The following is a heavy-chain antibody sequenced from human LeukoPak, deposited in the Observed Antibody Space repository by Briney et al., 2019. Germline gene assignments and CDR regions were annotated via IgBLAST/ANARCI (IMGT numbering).Heavy chain of an antibody. V-gene: IGHV3-23*01. CDR2: ISGSGGST. Sequence: GGSLRLSCAASGFTFSSYAMSWVRQAPGKGLEWVSAISGSGGSTYYADSVKGRFTISRDNSKNTLYLQMNSLRAEDTALYYCAGGRYYYYYYMDVWGKGTTVTVSS. J-gene: IGHJ6*03. D-gene: IGHD3-16*01. CDR3: AGGRYYYYYYMDV. CDR1: GFTFSSYA.